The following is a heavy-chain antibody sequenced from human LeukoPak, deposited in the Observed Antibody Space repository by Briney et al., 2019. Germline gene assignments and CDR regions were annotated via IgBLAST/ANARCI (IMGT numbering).Heavy chain of an antibody. V-gene: IGHV6-1*01. J-gene: IGHJ5*02. CDR2: TYHRSKWYN. CDR1: GDSVSSNNAA. D-gene: IGHD3-10*01. Sequence: SQTLSLTCGISGDSVSSNNAAWNWIRQSPSRGLEWLGRTYHRSKWYNDYAVSVKSRISIDPDTSKNQFSLQLNSVTPEDTAVYYCAREGWFGEPPSHWFDPWGQGTLVTVSS. CDR3: AREGWFGEPPSHWFDP.